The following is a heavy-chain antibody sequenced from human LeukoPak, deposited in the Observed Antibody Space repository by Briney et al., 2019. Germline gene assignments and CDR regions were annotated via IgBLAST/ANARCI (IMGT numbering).Heavy chain of an antibody. Sequence: PGGSLRLSCVASGFTFSDYYMSWIRQAPGKGLEWISYITNSGSTTFYADSVKGRFSISRDNAKNSLYLQMNSLRAEDTAVYYCAYHSYYDILTGYYFYYYMDVWGKGTTVTISS. CDR3: AYHSYYDILTGYYFYYYMDV. D-gene: IGHD3-9*01. J-gene: IGHJ6*03. V-gene: IGHV3-11*01. CDR1: GFTFSDYY. CDR2: ITNSGSTT.